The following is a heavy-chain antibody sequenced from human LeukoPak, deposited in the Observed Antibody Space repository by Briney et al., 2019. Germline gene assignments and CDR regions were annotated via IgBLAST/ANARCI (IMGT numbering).Heavy chain of an antibody. D-gene: IGHD3-10*01. CDR1: GFTFSSNG. CDR3: ARGITMPSF. CDR2: ISYDGSNK. J-gene: IGHJ4*02. Sequence: GGSLRLSCAASGFTFSSNGMHWVRQAPGKGLEWVAIISYDGSNKYYADSVKGRFTISRDNSKNTLYLQGNSLRAEDTAVYYCARGITMPSFWGQGTLVTVSS. V-gene: IGHV3-30*03.